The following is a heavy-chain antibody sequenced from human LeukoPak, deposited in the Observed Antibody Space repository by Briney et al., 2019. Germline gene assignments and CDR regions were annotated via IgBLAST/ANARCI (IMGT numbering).Heavy chain of an antibody. D-gene: IGHD4-17*01. J-gene: IGHJ4*02. CDR3: AREPGLRLFDY. CDR1: GYTFSRHG. V-gene: IGHV3-23*01. CDR2: ISPSGDIT. Sequence: GGSLRLSCAASGYTFSRHGMNWVRQAPGKGLEWVSGISPSGDITYFADSVKGRFTISRDNAKNSLYLQMNSLRAEDTAVYYCAREPGLRLFDYWGQGTLVTVSS.